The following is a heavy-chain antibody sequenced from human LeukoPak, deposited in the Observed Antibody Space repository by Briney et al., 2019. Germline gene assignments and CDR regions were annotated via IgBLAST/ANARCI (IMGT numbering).Heavy chain of an antibody. Sequence: GGSLRLSCAASGFTFSSYAISWVRQAPGKGLEWVSAVSKSGDSTYYADSVKGRFTISRDNSKNTISLQMNSLRVEDTAVYYCAKLSGWTGWFFDYGGQGTLVTVSS. CDR1: GFTFSSYA. CDR2: VSKSGDST. V-gene: IGHV3-23*01. D-gene: IGHD6-19*01. J-gene: IGHJ4*02. CDR3: AKLSGWTGWFFDY.